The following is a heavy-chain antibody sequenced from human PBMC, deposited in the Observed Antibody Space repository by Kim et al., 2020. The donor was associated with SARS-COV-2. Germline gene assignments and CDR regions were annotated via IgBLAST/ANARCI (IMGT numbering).Heavy chain of an antibody. J-gene: IGHJ4*02. CDR1: GGSFSGYY. Sequence: SQTLSLTCAVYGGSFSGYYWSWIRQPPGKGLEWIGEINHSGSTNYNPSLKSRVTISVDTSKNQFSLKLSSVTAADTAVYYCARGQGYYDSSGKLFLRWGQGTLVTVSS. CDR3: ARGQGYYDSSGKLFLR. V-gene: IGHV4-34*01. D-gene: IGHD3-22*01. CDR2: INHSGST.